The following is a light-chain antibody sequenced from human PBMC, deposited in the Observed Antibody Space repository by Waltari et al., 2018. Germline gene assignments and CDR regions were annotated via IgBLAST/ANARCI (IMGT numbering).Light chain of an antibody. CDR3: SSYTTSSTL. Sequence: QSALTQPASVSGSPGQSIPISCTGTSSDVGDYDHVAWYQQHPGKAPKLMIYDVRKRPSGVSIRFSGSKSGNTASLTISGLQAEDEADYYCSSYTTSSTLFGTGTKVTVL. CDR1: SSDVGDYDH. CDR2: DVR. J-gene: IGLJ1*01. V-gene: IGLV2-14*03.